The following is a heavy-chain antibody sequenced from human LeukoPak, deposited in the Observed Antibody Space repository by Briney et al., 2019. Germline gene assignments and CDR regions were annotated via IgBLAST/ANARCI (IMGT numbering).Heavy chain of an antibody. CDR1: GGSFCGYY. CDR3: ARNSCSGGNCYEDRGYFDY. V-gene: IGHV4-34*01. J-gene: IGHJ4*02. CDR2: LNHSGST. D-gene: IGHD2-15*01. Sequence: SVKLSFTCAGYGGSFCGYYWSWIRQPPGKGLEWIGELNHSGSTNDNPSLKSRVSISVDTTKNQFSLKLSSVTAADTAVYYGARNSCSGGNCYEDRGYFDYRGQGTLVTVSS.